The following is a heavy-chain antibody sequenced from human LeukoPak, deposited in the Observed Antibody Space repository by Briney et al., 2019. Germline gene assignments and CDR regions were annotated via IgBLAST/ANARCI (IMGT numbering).Heavy chain of an antibody. CDR1: GFTFSSYW. V-gene: IGHV3-74*01. J-gene: IGHJ4*02. D-gene: IGHD3-3*01. Sequence: GGSLRLSCAASGFTFSSYWMHWVRQAPGKGLVWVPRINSDGSSTSYADSVKGRFTISRDNAKNTLYLQMNSLRAEDTAVYYCARLRGKFTYYDFWSGYSIEPFDYWGQGTLVTVSS. CDR3: ARLRGKFTYYDFWSGYSIEPFDY. CDR2: INSDGSST.